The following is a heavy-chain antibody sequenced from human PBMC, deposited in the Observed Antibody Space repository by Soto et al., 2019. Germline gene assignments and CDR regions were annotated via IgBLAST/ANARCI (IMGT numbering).Heavy chain of an antibody. D-gene: IGHD3-10*01. CDR2: TIPVFNTA. J-gene: IGHJ3*02. CDR1: GGTLSDHG. CDR3: ARGVYGSGNYYTGPSAFDI. Sequence: QGQLEQSGAEVKKPGSSMKISCKASGGTLSDHGVSWLRQAPGQGLEWVGGTIPVFNTAKYAPKFQGRVTIAADKSTNIAYMELGSLRSDDTAFYYCARGVYGSGNYYTGPSAFDIWGQGTLVIVSS. V-gene: IGHV1-69*06.